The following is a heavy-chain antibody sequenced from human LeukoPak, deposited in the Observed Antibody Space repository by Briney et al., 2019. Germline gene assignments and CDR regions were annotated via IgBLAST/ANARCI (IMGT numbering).Heavy chain of an antibody. D-gene: IGHD6-19*01. J-gene: IGHJ4*02. CDR1: RYTFTVCY. CDR3: ARDFHQPLGIAVAGY. Sequence: SVKVLCRACRYTFTVCYKQWVTDACGRGCEGVICVNPHRCGTNYAQEFQGRVTRTRDTSISTAYMELSRLRSDDTAVYYCARDFHQPLGIAVAGYWGQGTLVTVSS. V-gene: IGHV1-2*02. CDR2: VNPHRCGT.